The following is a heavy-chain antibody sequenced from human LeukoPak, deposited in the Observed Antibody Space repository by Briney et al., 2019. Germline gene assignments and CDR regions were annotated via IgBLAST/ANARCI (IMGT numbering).Heavy chain of an antibody. Sequence: PGVSLRLSCAGSGFTFSSYGMHWVRQAPGKGLEWVAVISYDGGNKYYADSVKGRFTISRDNSKNTLYLQMNSLRAEDTAVYYCAKVGLPVTTILDYFDYWGQGTLVTVCS. D-gene: IGHD4-11*01. V-gene: IGHV3-30*18. J-gene: IGHJ4*02. CDR1: GFTFSSYG. CDR2: ISYDGGNK. CDR3: AKVGLPVTTILDYFDY.